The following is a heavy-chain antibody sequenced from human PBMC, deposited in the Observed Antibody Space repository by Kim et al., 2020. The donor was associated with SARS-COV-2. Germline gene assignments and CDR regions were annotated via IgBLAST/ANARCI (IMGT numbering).Heavy chain of an antibody. CDR3: ARDGNSGIAVAGVHYYYGMDV. V-gene: IGHV3-30-3*01. J-gene: IGHJ6*02. D-gene: IGHD6-19*01. CDR2: TSYDGSSK. CDR1: GFTFSSYA. Sequence: GGCLRLSCAASGFTFSSYAMHWVRQAPGKGLEWVAVTSYDGSSKYHTDSVKGRFTISRDNSKDTLWLQMNSLRPEDTALYYCARDGNSGIAVAGVHYYYGMDVWGQGTTVTVSS.